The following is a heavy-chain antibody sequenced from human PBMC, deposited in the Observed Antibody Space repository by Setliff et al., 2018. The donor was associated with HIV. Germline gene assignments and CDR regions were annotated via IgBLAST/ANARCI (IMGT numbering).Heavy chain of an antibody. CDR3: ARGLRGVIKGRYYYMDV. D-gene: IGHD3-10*01. V-gene: IGHV1-46*01. CDR1: GYTFTDYY. J-gene: IGHJ6*03. CDR2: INPGGGNT. Sequence: ASVKVSCKASGYTFTDYYVQWVRQAPGQGLEWLAVINPGGGNTNYAQKFQGRVTVTRDTSTSTVYMELNSLRPEDTAVYYCARGLRGVIKGRYYYMDVWGKGTTVTVSS.